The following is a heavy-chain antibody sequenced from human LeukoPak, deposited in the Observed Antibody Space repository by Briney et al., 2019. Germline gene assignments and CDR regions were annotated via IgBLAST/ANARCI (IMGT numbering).Heavy chain of an antibody. CDR2: INHSGSI. Sequence: SETLSLTCAVYGGSFSDYYWSWIRQPPGKGLEWIGEINHSGSINYNPSLKSRVTISVDTSKNQLSLKMSSVTAADTAVYYCARSGAWLVDYWGRGTLVTVSS. CDR3: ARSGAWLVDY. D-gene: IGHD5-24*01. V-gene: IGHV4-34*01. CDR1: GGSFSDYY. J-gene: IGHJ4*02.